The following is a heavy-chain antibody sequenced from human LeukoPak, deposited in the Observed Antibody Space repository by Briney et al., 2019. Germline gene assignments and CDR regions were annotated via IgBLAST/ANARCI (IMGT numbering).Heavy chain of an antibody. CDR1: GFTFSDHY. J-gene: IGHJ3*02. Sequence: PGGSLRLSCAASGFTFSDHYMDWVRQAPGKGLEWVGRTRNKANSYTTECAASVKGRFTISRDDSKNSLYLQMNSLKTEDTAVYYCARATSAQYSSSWYDAFDIWGQGTMVTVSS. D-gene: IGHD6-13*01. CDR3: ARATSAQYSSSWYDAFDI. V-gene: IGHV3-72*01. CDR2: TRNKANSYTT.